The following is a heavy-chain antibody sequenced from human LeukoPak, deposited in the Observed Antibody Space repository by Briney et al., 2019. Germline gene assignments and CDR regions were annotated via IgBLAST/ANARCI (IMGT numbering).Heavy chain of an antibody. Sequence: ASVKVSCTASGYTFTGYYMHWVRQAPGQGLEWMGWINPNSGGTNYAQKFQGRVTMTRDTSISTAYMELSRLRSDDTAVYYCARGSDYEDAFDIWGQGTMVTVSS. CDR3: ARGSDYEDAFDI. V-gene: IGHV1-2*02. CDR1: GYTFTGYY. J-gene: IGHJ3*02. D-gene: IGHD4-17*01. CDR2: INPNSGGT.